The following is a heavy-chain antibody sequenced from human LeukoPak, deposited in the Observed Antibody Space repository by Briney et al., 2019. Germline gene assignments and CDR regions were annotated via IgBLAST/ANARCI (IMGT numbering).Heavy chain of an antibody. CDR1: GGSISSGNYY. Sequence: SQTLSLTCTVSGGSISSGNYYWSWIRQPAGKGLEWIGRIYTSGSTNYNPSLKSRVTISVDTSKNQFSLKLSSVTAADTAVYYCARCGRAGGPLDYWGQGTRVSVSS. D-gene: IGHD3-16*01. V-gene: IGHV4-61*02. CDR3: ARCGRAGGPLDY. CDR2: IYTSGST. J-gene: IGHJ4*02.